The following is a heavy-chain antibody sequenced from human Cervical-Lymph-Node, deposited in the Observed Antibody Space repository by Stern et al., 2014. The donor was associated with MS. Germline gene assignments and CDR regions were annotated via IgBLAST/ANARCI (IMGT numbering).Heavy chain of an antibody. V-gene: IGHV1-69*19. CDR1: GGTFSSYA. D-gene: IGHD1-26*01. CDR3: ARGELKEGLVRGMDV. J-gene: IGHJ6*02. Sequence: QVQLVQSGAEVKKPGSSVKVSCKASGGTFSSYAMRWVRQAPGQGLEWMGGIIPIFGTAHSAPKFHGRLTITADHYTSTAHLELSSLRSEDTAVYYCARGELKEGLVRGMDVWGQGTTVTVSS. CDR2: IIPIFGTA.